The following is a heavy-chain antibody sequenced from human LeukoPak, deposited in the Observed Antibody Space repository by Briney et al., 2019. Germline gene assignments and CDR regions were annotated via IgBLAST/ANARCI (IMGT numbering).Heavy chain of an antibody. CDR2: INHSGST. Sequence: PSETLSLTCAVYGGSFSGHYWSWIRQPPGKGLEWIGEINHSGSTNYNPSLKSRVTISVDTSKNQFSLKLSSVTAADTAVYYCARGPDIVVVPAAYDYWYFDLWGRGTLVTVFS. D-gene: IGHD2-2*01. J-gene: IGHJ2*01. CDR3: ARGPDIVVVPAAYDYWYFDL. V-gene: IGHV4-34*01. CDR1: GGSFSGHY.